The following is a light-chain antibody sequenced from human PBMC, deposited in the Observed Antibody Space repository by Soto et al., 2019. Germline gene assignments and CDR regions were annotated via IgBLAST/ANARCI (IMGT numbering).Light chain of an antibody. V-gene: IGLV2-23*01. CDR2: EGS. CDR1: RSDVGSYNL. J-gene: IGLJ2*01. CDR3: CSYAGSSTLV. Sequence: QSALTKPASVSGSPGQSITISCTGTRSDVGSYNLVSWYQQHPGKAPKLMIYEGSKRPSGVSNRFSGSKSGNTASLTISGLQAEDEADYYCCSYAGSSTLVFGGGTKLTVL.